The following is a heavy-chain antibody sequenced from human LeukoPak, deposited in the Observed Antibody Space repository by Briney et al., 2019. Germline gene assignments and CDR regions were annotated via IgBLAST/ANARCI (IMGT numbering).Heavy chain of an antibody. V-gene: IGHV4-34*01. J-gene: IGHJ4*02. CDR1: GGSFSGKY. CDR2: ITHSGST. CDR3: ARDLMT. Sequence: PSETLSLTCAVYGGSFSGKYWTWIRHPPGKGLELIGEITHSGSTYYNPSLKSRVTISVDTSKNQFSLKLNSVTAADTAVYYCARDLMTWGQGTLVTVSS.